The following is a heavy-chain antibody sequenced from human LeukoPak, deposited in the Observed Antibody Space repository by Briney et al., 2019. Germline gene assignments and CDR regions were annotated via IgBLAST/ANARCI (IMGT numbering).Heavy chain of an antibody. J-gene: IGHJ4*02. CDR2: ISSSSSYI. Sequence: GGSLRLSCAASGFTFSSYSMNWVRQAPGKGLEWVSSISSSSSYIYYADSVKGRFTISRDNAKNSLYRQMNSLRAEDTAVYYCARDKGSSWSGGFDYWGQGTLVTVSS. D-gene: IGHD6-13*01. CDR3: ARDKGSSWSGGFDY. V-gene: IGHV3-21*01. CDR1: GFTFSSYS.